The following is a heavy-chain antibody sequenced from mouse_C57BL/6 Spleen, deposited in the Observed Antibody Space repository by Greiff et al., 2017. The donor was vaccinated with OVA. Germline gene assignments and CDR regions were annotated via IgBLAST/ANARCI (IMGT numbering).Heavy chain of an antibody. D-gene: IGHD1-1*01. Sequence: EVKLVESGPELVKPGASVKISCKASGYSFTDYNMNWVKQSNGKSLEWIGVINPNYGTTSYNQKFKGKATLTVDQSSSTAYMQLNSLTSEDSAVYYCARGTTVVARYYFDYWGQGTTLTVSS. CDR2: INPNYGTT. CDR1: GYSFTDYN. CDR3: ARGTTVVARYYFDY. V-gene: IGHV1-39*01. J-gene: IGHJ2*01.